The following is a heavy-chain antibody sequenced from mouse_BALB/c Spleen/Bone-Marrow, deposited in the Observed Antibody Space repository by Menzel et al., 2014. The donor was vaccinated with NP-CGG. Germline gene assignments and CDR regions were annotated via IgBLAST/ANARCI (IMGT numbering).Heavy chain of an antibody. CDR2: ISSGSSTI. D-gene: IGHD1-2*01. Sequence: EVQGVEFGGGLVQPGGSRKLSCAASGFTFSSFGMHWVRPAPEKGLEWVAYISSGSSTIYYADTVKGRFTISRDNPKNTLFLQMTSLRSEDTAMYYCARSLLRLSYAMDYWGQGTSVTVSS. CDR3: ARSLLRLSYAMDY. J-gene: IGHJ4*01. CDR1: GFTFSSFG. V-gene: IGHV5-17*02.